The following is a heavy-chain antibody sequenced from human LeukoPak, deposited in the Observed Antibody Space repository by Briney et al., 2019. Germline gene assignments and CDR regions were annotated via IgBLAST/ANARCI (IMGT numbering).Heavy chain of an antibody. CDR1: GFTFSSYT. J-gene: IGHJ4*02. CDR2: ISYDGSNK. CDR3: ARDERGYSYGYGISVY. Sequence: GGSLRLSCAASGFTFSSYTMHWVRQAPGKGLEWVAVISYDGSNKYYADSVKGRFIISRDNSKNTLYLQMNSLRAEDTAVYYCARDERGYSYGYGISVYWGQGTLVTVSS. V-gene: IGHV3-30*04. D-gene: IGHD5-18*01.